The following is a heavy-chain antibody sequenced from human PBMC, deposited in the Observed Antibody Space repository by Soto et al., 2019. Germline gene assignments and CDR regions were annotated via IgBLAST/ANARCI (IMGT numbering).Heavy chain of an antibody. D-gene: IGHD6-13*01. V-gene: IGHV3-23*01. CDR3: AILGGATAGTGFDY. CDR2: ISGSGGST. CDR1: GFTFSSYA. Sequence: VRLSCAASGFTFSSYAMSWVRQAPGKGLEWVSAISGSGGSTYSADSVKGRFTIYRDNSKNTLYLQMNSLRAEDRAVYYCAILGGATAGTGFDYWGQGTRVTVSS. J-gene: IGHJ4*02.